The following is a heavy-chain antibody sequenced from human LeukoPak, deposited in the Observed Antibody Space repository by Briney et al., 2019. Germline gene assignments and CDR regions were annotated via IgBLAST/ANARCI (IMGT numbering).Heavy chain of an antibody. CDR2: INPNNGGT. CDR1: GYTFTGYY. Sequence: GASVKVSCKASGYTFTGYYMHWVRQAPGQGLEWMGWINPNNGGTNYAQKFQGRVTMTRDTSISTAYMELSRLRSDDTAVYYCARDPSLRQRRELLPKPFDYWGQGTLVTVSS. V-gene: IGHV1-2*02. J-gene: IGHJ4*02. D-gene: IGHD1-26*01. CDR3: ARDPSLRQRRELLPKPFDY.